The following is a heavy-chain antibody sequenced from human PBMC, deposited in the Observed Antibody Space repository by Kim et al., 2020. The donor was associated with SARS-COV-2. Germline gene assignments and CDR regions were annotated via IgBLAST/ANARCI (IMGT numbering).Heavy chain of an antibody. D-gene: IGHD4-17*01. J-gene: IGHJ4*02. V-gene: IGHV1-18*04. CDR1: GYIFSTYG. Sequence: ASVKVSCKASGYIFSTYGFSWVRQAPGQGLEWLGWISAGDGNTKYAQKVQGRVTMTTDTSTNTAYMELWSLRSDDTAMYYCARGAYGDVSFDYWGQGTLVTVSS. CDR3: ARGAYGDVSFDY. CDR2: ISAGDGNT.